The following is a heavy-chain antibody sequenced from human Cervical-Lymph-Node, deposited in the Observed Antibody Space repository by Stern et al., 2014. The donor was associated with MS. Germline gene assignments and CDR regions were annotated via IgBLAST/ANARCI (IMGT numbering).Heavy chain of an antibody. CDR1: GFTFSTYG. CDR3: AREGSSTRYLGKIRQQKRGWFDP. Sequence: QVQLVQSGGGVVQPGRSLRLSCAASGFTFSTYGMHWVRQAPGKGLEWVAVIWYDGIKKYYADSVKGRFTISRDNSKNTLYLQIDSVRVEDTALYYGAREGSSTRYLGKIRQQKRGWFDPWGQGTLVTVSS. D-gene: IGHD1-1*01. J-gene: IGHJ5*02. CDR2: IWYDGIKK. V-gene: IGHV3-33*01.